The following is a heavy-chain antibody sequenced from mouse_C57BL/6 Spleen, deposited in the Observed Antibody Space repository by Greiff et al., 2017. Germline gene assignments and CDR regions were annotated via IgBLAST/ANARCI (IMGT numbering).Heavy chain of an antibody. J-gene: IGHJ2*01. CDR3: ARGITTVVATWDYFDY. CDR2: IYPGDGDT. V-gene: IGHV1-82*01. Sequence: VKLVESGPELVKPGASVKISCKASGYAFSSSWMNWVKQRPGKGLEWIGRIYPGDGDTNYNGKFKGKATLTADKSSSTAYMQLSSLTSEDSAVYFCARGITTVVATWDYFDYWGQGTTLTVSS. CDR1: GYAFSSSW. D-gene: IGHD1-1*01.